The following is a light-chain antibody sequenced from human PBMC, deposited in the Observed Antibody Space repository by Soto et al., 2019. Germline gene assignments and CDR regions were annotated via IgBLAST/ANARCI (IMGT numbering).Light chain of an antibody. CDR1: SSDVGAYNY. Sequence: QSALTQPPSASGSLGQSVTISCTGTSSDVGAYNYVSWYQQHPGKAPKLMIYDVAKRPSGVPDRFSGSKSGNSASLTVSGLQAEDEADYYCSSYADSFTWVFGGGTQLTVL. V-gene: IGLV2-8*01. CDR2: DVA. J-gene: IGLJ3*02. CDR3: SSYADSFTWV.